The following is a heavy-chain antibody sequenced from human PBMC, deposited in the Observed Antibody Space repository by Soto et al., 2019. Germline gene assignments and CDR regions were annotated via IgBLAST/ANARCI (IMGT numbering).Heavy chain of an antibody. CDR2: IIPIFEAT. CDR1: GGTFSRHS. Sequence: QVAMVQSGAEVKKPGSSARVSCKVSGGTFSRHSISWVRQAPGQGLEWMGGIIPIFEATQYAQKFQGRLTISADESAASFHMDLSGLRPEDTAIYYCARDLTAVRGSWGQGTLVTVS. D-gene: IGHD3-10*01. CDR3: ARDLTAVRGS. V-gene: IGHV1-69*01. J-gene: IGHJ4*02.